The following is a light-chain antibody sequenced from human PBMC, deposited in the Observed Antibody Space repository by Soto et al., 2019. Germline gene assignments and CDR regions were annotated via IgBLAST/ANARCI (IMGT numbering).Light chain of an antibody. CDR2: EVT. CDR3: SSYTTGSTLGVL. CDR1: SSDVGGYNY. J-gene: IGLJ2*01. Sequence: QSALAQPASVSGSPGQSITISCTGTSSDVGGYNYVSWYQQHAGKAPKLMIYEVTDRPSGVSNRFSGSKSGNTASLTISGLQAEDEAYYYCSSYTTGSTLGVLVGGGTNVTGL. V-gene: IGLV2-14*01.